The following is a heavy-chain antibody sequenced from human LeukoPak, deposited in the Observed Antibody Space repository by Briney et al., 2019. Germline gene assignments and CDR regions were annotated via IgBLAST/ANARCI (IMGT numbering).Heavy chain of an antibody. Sequence: GGSLRLSCAASGFTFSSYWMSWVRQAPGKGPEWVANIKQDGNEKYYVDSVKGRFTISRDNTKNSLYLQMNSLRAEDTAVYYCARDKVGGPTICDYWGQGALVTVSS. CDR1: GFTFSSYW. D-gene: IGHD1-26*01. V-gene: IGHV3-7*01. J-gene: IGHJ4*02. CDR3: ARDKVGGPTICDY. CDR2: IKQDGNEK.